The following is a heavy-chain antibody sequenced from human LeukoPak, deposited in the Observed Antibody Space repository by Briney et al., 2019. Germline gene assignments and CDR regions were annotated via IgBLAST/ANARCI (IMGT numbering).Heavy chain of an antibody. CDR1: GYTFTSYG. J-gene: IGHJ4*02. D-gene: IGHD3-10*01. CDR2: ISAYNGNT. CDR3: ARAHPGSGWFGEYDY. Sequence: ASVKVSCKASGYTFTSYGISWVRQAPGQGLEWMGWISAYNGNTNYAQKLQGRVTVTTDTSTSTAYMELRSLRSDDTAVYYCARAHPGSGWFGEYDYWGQGTLVTVSS. V-gene: IGHV1-18*01.